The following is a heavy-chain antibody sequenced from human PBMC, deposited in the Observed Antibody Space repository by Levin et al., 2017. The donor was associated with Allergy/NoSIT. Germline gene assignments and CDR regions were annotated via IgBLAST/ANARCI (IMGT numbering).Heavy chain of an antibody. CDR3: AGMKRNIRQAFGI. CDR2: ISSSSSSI. Sequence: GESLKISCVASGVAFSSYSMNWVRQAPGKGLEWISYISSSSSSIDYADSVKGRFTISRDNAKNSLFLQRNSLRDEDTAVYFCAGMKRNIRQAFGIWGQGTMVTVSS. V-gene: IGHV3-48*02. D-gene: IGHD2/OR15-2a*01. J-gene: IGHJ3*02. CDR1: GVAFSSYS.